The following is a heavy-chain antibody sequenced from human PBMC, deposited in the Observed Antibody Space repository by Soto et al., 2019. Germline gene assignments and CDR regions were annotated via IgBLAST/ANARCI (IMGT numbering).Heavy chain of an antibody. CDR3: AKDCKITVGGPYLFDY. J-gene: IGHJ4*02. CDR1: GYTFTSYG. V-gene: IGHV1-18*01. Sequence: GASVKVSCKASGYTFTSYGISWVRQAPGQGLEWMGWISAYNGNTNYAQKLQGRVTLTTDTSTSTAYMELRSLRSDDTAVYYCAKDCKITVGGPYLFDYWRRRYLVTVSS. CDR2: ISAYNGNT. D-gene: IGHD3-16*01.